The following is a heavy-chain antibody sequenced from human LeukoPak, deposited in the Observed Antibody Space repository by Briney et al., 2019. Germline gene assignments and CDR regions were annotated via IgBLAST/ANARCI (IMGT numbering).Heavy chain of an antibody. CDR3: ARGEYCTNTFYAFDI. CDR2: MYHSGST. CDR1: GYSISTGYY. V-gene: IGHV4-38-2*01. Sequence: SETLSLTCAVSGYSISTGYYWGWIRQPPGKGLEWIGSMYHSGSTYYNPSLKSRVTISVDSSKNQFSLKLSTVTAADTAVYYCARGEYCTNTFYAFDIWGQATMVTVSS. D-gene: IGHD2-8*01. J-gene: IGHJ3*02.